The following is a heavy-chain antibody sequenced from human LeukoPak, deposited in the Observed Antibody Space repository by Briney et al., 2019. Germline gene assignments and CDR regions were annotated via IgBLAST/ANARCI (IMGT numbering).Heavy chain of an antibody. CDR3: AGRGDAFDI. CDR2: IYYSGST. Sequence: SETLSLTCTVSGGSISSSSYYWGWIRQPPGKGLEWIGTIYYSGSTYYNPSLKSRLTVFVDTSKNQFSLKLSSVTAADTAVYYCAGRGDAFDIWGQGTMVTVSS. J-gene: IGHJ3*02. V-gene: IGHV4-39*01. CDR1: GGSISSSSYY.